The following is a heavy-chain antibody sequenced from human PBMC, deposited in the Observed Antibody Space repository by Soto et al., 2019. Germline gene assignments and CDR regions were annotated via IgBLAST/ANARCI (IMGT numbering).Heavy chain of an antibody. V-gene: IGHV4-39*01. CDR1: GGSISSSSYY. Sequence: PSETLSLTCTVSGGSISSSSYYWGWIRQPPGKGLEWIGSIYYSGSTYYNPSLKSRVTISVDTSKNQFSLKLSSVTAADTAVYYCARQNHQESYDFWSGPPGAFDIWGQGTMVTVSS. CDR2: IYYSGST. D-gene: IGHD3-3*01. J-gene: IGHJ3*02. CDR3: ARQNHQESYDFWSGPPGAFDI.